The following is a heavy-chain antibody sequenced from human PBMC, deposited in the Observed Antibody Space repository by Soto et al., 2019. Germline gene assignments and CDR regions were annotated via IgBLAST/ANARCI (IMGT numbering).Heavy chain of an antibody. CDR3: ASRMDWLPTYFDD. CDR2: IFHSGTT. CDR1: GDSISSSHW. Sequence: QVQLQESGPGLVKPSGTLSLTCAVSGDSISSSHWWNWVRQPPGKGLEWIGEIFHSGTTHYNPSLESRLTMSVDKSKNQFSLKLSSVTAADTAVYYCASRMDWLPTYFDDWGQGTLVTVSS. V-gene: IGHV4-4*02. J-gene: IGHJ4*02. D-gene: IGHD3-9*01.